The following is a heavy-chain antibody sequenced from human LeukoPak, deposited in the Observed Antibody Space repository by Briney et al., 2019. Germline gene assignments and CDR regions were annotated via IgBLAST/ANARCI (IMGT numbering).Heavy chain of an antibody. V-gene: IGHV3-30-3*01. CDR3: ARDLRVGATLDY. CDR2: ISYDGSNK. D-gene: IGHD1-26*01. CDR1: GFTFSSYA. Sequence: PGGSQRLSCAASGFTFSSYAMHWVRQAPGKGLEWVAVISYDGSNKYYADSVKGRFTISRDNPKNTLYLQMNSLRAEDTAVYYCARDLRVGATLDYWGQGTLVTVSS. J-gene: IGHJ4*02.